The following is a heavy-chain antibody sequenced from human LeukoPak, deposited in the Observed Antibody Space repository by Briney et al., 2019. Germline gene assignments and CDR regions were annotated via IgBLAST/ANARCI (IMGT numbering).Heavy chain of an antibody. CDR1: GGSISSYY. CDR2: IYTSGST. J-gene: IGHJ5*02. CDR3: AGQGELVLDGIDWFDP. D-gene: IGHD6-13*01. V-gene: IGHV4-4*07. Sequence: PSETLSLTCTVSGGSISSYYWSWIRQPAGKGLEWIGRIYTSGSTNYNPSLKSRVTMSVDTSKNQFSLKLSSVTAADPAVYYRAGQGELVLDGIDWFDPWGQGTLVTVSS.